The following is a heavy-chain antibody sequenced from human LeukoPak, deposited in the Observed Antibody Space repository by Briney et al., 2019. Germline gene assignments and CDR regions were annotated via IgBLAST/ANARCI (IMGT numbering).Heavy chain of an antibody. V-gene: IGHV3-21*01. CDR2: ISSSSSYI. D-gene: IGHD3-10*02. Sequence: GGSLRLSCAASGFTFSSYSMKWVRQAPGKGLEWVSFISSSSSYIYYRDSVKGRFTISRDNARNSLYLQMNSLRAEDTAVYYCARGTMFPYCFDYWGQGTLVTVPS. CDR1: GFTFSSYS. J-gene: IGHJ4*02. CDR3: ARGTMFPYCFDY.